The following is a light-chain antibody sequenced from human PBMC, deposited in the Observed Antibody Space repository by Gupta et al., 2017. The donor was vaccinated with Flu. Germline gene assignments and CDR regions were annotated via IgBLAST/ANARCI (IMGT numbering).Light chain of an antibody. Sequence: QSALTQPASVSGSPGQSITISCTGTSSDVGGYNSVSWYQHHPGKAPKLMIYEVSNRPSGVSNRFSGSKAGNTASLTISGLQAEDVADYYCSSYTSSSTQVFGGGTKLTVL. V-gene: IGLV2-14*01. CDR1: SSDVGGYNS. CDR3: SSYTSSSTQV. CDR2: EVS. J-gene: IGLJ3*02.